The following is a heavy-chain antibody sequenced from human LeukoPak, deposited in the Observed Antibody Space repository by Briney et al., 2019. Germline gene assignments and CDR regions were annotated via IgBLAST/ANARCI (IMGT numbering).Heavy chain of an antibody. J-gene: IGHJ2*01. Sequence: SETLSLTCTVSGGPISSSSYYWGWIRQPPGKGLEWIGSIYHSGSTYYNPSLKSRVTISVDTSKNQFSLKLSSVTAADTAVYYCARVKNWYFDLWGRGTLVTVSS. CDR3: ARVKNWYFDL. V-gene: IGHV4-39*07. CDR1: GGPISSSSYY. CDR2: IYHSGST.